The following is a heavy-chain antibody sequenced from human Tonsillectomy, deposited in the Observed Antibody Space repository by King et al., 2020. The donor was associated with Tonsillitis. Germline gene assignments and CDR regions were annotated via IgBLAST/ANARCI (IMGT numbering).Heavy chain of an antibody. CDR1: GFTFDDYT. D-gene: IGHD5-24*01. CDR3: AKEGGMATINGDFDY. CDR2: ISWDAGST. Sequence: VQLVESGGVVVQPGGSLRLSCAASGFTFDDYTMHWVRQAPGKGLEWVSLISWDAGSTYYTDSVKGRFTMSRDNSKNPLYLQMNSPRSEETALYYCAKEGGMATINGDFDYWGQGTLVTVSS. J-gene: IGHJ4*02. V-gene: IGHV3-43*01.